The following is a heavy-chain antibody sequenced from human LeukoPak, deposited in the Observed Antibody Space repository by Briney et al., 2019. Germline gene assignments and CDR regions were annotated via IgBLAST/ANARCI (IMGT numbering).Heavy chain of an antibody. CDR1: GGSISSYY. D-gene: IGHD3-22*01. V-gene: IGHV4-59*12. J-gene: IGHJ6*03. Sequence: SETLSLTCTVSGGSISSYYWSWIRQPPGKGLEWIGYIYYSGSTNYNPSLKSRVTISVDTSKNQFSLKLSSVTAADTAVYYCARDSHYDSSGYYQYYYYYMDVWGKGTAVTVSS. CDR3: ARDSHYDSSGYYQYYYYYMDV. CDR2: IYYSGST.